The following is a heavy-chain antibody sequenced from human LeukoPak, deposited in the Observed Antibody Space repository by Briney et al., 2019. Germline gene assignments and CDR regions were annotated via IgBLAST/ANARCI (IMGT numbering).Heavy chain of an antibody. V-gene: IGHV4-39*07. J-gene: IGHJ2*01. D-gene: IGHD7-27*01. Sequence: PSETLSLTCTVSGGSISSSSYYWGWIRQPPGKGLEWIGTMYYSGSTHHNPSLKSRVTISVDTSKNQFSLKLSSMTAADTAVYYCARDKLGWYFDLWGRGTPVTVSS. CDR3: ARDKLGWYFDL. CDR2: MYYSGST. CDR1: GGSISSSSYY.